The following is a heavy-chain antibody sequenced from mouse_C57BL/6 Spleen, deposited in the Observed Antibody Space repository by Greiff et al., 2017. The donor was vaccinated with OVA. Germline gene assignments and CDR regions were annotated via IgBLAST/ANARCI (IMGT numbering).Heavy chain of an antibody. CDR2: IDPSDSYT. Sequence: QVQLQQPGAELVRPGTSVKLSCKASGYTFTSYWMHWVKQRPGQGLEWIGVIDPSDSYTNYNQKFKGKATLTVDTSSSTAYMQLSSLTSEASAVSSCAISRYGSDWYYFDFWGPGTTLTVSS. CDR3: AISRYGSDWYYFDF. V-gene: IGHV1-59*01. D-gene: IGHD2-2*01. J-gene: IGHJ2*01. CDR1: GYTFTSYW.